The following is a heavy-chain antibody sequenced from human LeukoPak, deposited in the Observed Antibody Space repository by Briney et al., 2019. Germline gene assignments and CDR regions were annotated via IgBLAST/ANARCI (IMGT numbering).Heavy chain of an antibody. V-gene: IGHV4-59*01. Sequence: SETLSLTCTVSGGSLSNDYWSWIRQPPGKGLEWTGNIDYSGITNYNPSLKSRVTMSVDTSKNQFSLKLSSVSAADTAVYSCARHSGSGSYFLPTKWFDPWGQGTLVTVSS. CDR3: ARHSGSGSYFLPTKWFDP. D-gene: IGHD3-10*01. J-gene: IGHJ5*02. CDR1: GGSLSNDY. CDR2: IDYSGIT.